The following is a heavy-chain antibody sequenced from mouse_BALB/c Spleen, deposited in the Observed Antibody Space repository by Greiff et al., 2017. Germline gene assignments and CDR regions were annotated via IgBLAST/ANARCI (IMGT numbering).Heavy chain of an antibody. CDR1: GYSITSGYY. D-gene: IGHD2-1*01. CDR2: ISYDGSN. V-gene: IGHV3-6*02. J-gene: IGHJ3*01. Sequence: ESGPGLVKPSQSLSLTCSVTGYSITSGYYWNWIRQFPGNKLEWMGYISYDGSNNYNPSLKNRISITRDTSKNQFFLKLNSVTTEDTATYYCAREAGNYVAWFAYWGQGTLVTVSA. CDR3: AREAGNYVAWFAY.